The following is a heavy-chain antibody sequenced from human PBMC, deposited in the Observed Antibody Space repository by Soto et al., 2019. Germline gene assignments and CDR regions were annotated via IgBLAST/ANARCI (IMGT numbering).Heavy chain of an antibody. CDR3: AGYNDNSGSRRPWD. CDR1: GGSISSSNW. V-gene: IGHV4-4*02. CDR2: IYHSGST. J-gene: IGHJ4*02. D-gene: IGHD3-22*01. Sequence: SETLSRTCAVSGGSISSSNWWSWVRQPPGKGLEWIGEIYHSGSTNYNPSLKSRVTISVDKSKNQFSLKLSSVTAADTAVYYCAGYNDNSGSRRPWDWGQGTLVTVS.